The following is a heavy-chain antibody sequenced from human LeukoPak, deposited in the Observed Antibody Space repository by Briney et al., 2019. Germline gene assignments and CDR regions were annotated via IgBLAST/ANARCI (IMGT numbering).Heavy chain of an antibody. CDR2: ISSSSSYI. D-gene: IGHD3-22*01. J-gene: IGHJ4*02. CDR1: GFTFSSYS. V-gene: IGHV3-21*01. Sequence: GGSLRLSCAASGFTFSSYSMNWVRQAPGKGLEWVSSISSSSSYIYYADSVKGRFTISRDNAENSLYLQMNSLRAEDTAVYYCARDDGPRYDSSGYSGYWGQGTLVTVSS. CDR3: ARDDGPRYDSSGYSGY.